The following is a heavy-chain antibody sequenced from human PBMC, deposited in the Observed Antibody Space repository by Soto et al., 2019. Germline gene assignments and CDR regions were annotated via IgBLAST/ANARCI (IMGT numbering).Heavy chain of an antibody. CDR3: ARIGQPGH. V-gene: IGHV1-69*01. Sequence: QVQLVQSGAEVKKPGSSVKVSCTASGGSLRNSVISWVRQAPAQRLEWMGGVIPILGTANYAQKFQGRVTMTADEATSTAYMDLSSLSPDDTAVYYCARIGQPGHWGPGTLVIVSS. J-gene: IGHJ4*02. CDR1: GGSLRNSV. CDR2: VIPILGTA.